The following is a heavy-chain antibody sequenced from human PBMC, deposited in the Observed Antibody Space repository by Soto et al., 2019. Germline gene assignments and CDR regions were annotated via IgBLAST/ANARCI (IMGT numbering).Heavy chain of an antibody. CDR3: ARRTTTVPTDIDS. V-gene: IGHV1-18*04. Sequence: SVKVSCKGSGYSFASYGISWVRQAPGQGLEWMGWISAYNGNTNYAQKLQGRVTMTTDTSTSTAYMELRSLRSDDTAVYYCARRTTTVPTDIDSWGQGTLVTVSS. CDR1: GYSFASYG. J-gene: IGHJ4*02. CDR2: ISAYNGNT. D-gene: IGHD4-17*01.